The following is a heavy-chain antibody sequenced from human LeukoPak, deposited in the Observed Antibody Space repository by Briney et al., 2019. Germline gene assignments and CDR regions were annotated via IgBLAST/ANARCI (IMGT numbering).Heavy chain of an antibody. Sequence: GGSLRLSCAASGFTFSSYSMNWVHQAPGKGLEWVSSISSSSSYIYYADSVKGRFTISRDNAKNSLYLQMNSLRAEDTAVYYCARDMSGGNSGYWGQGTLVTVSS. CDR1: GFTFSSYS. V-gene: IGHV3-21*01. CDR2: ISSSSSYI. J-gene: IGHJ4*02. CDR3: ARDMSGGNSGY. D-gene: IGHD4-23*01.